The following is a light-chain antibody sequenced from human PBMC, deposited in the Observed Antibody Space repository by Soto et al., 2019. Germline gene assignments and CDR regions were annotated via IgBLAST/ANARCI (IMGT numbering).Light chain of an antibody. V-gene: IGKV1-39*01. Sequence: DIQMTQSPSTLSASVGDTVTVTCRASQSVSGWLAWYQQKPGEAPKLLIYDASNLQSGVPSRFSGSGFGTDFTLTISSLQPEDFASYYCQQSYETPWTFGQGTKVDIK. CDR3: QQSYETPWT. CDR1: QSVSGW. CDR2: DAS. J-gene: IGKJ1*01.